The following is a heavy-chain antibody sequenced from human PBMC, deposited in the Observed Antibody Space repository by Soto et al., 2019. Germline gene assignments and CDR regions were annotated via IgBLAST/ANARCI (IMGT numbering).Heavy chain of an antibody. V-gene: IGHV3-9*01. J-gene: IGHJ6*02. CDR3: PASRAYNSSDYSGFHYGMEV. CDR2: LSWNGVTI. Sequence: EVQLVDSGGDLVQPGRSLRLSCAASGFTFDDYAMHCVRQVPGRGLQWDSGLSWNGVTIGYASAVKVRFTVSKDNANKSLYLKMSGLKPDDTALYYCPASRAYNSSDYSGFHYGMEVWGLGTTVTVS. CDR1: GFTFDDYA. D-gene: IGHD3-22*01.